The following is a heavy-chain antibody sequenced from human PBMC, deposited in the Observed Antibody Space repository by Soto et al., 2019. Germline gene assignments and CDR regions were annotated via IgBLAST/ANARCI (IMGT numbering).Heavy chain of an antibody. CDR1: GFTFRNAW. Sequence: XGCVRLTFAASGFTFRNAWMSWVRQAPGKGLDWVGRIKSKTDGVTTDYAAPVKGRFTISRDDSKNTLYLQMNSLKTEDTAVYYCTTDPLRELQTRGWFDTWGQGTLVTVSS. V-gene: IGHV3-15*01. CDR2: IKSKTDGVTT. CDR3: TTDPLRELQTRGWFDT. D-gene: IGHD1-26*01. J-gene: IGHJ5*02.